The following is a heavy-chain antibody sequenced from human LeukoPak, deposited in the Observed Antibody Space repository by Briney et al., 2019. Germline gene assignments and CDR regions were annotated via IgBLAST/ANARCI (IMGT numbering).Heavy chain of an antibody. J-gene: IGHJ4*02. D-gene: IGHD2-2*01. CDR1: GGSISYYY. V-gene: IGHV4-4*07. Sequence: PSETLSLTCSVSGGSISYYYWTWIRQPAGKGLEWIGRIYTSGGTNYNPSLESRVTMSVDTSKNQFSLKLSSVTAADTAVYYCARGVVPASHFDYWGQGTLVTVSS. CDR2: IYTSGGT. CDR3: ARGVVPASHFDY.